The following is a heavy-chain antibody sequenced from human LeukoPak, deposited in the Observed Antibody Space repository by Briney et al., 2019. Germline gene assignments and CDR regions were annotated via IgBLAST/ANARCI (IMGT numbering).Heavy chain of an antibody. CDR2: ISGRSETI. D-gene: IGHD5-18*01. J-gene: IGHJ4*02. CDR1: GFSFSSYT. Sequence: GGSLRLSCEASGFSFSSYTMGWVRQFPGKGLEWVAYISGRSETIYYADSVKGRFTVSRDNAKNSLYLFLNTLRAEDTAVYYCARDLGYSYGPYDYWGQGSLVTVSS. CDR3: ARDLGYSYGPYDY. V-gene: IGHV3-48*01.